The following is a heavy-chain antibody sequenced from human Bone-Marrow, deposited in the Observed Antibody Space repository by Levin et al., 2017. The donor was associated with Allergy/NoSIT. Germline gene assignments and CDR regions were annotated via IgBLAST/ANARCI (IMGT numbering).Heavy chain of an antibody. Sequence: GESLKISCAASGFTFSSYAMSWVRQAPGKGLEWVSAISGSGGSTYYADSVKGRFTISRDNSKNTLYLQMNSLRAEDTAVYYCAKDGGTGYSSGWYLHYFDYWGQGTLVTVSS. V-gene: IGHV3-23*01. D-gene: IGHD6-19*01. CDR2: ISGSGGST. J-gene: IGHJ4*02. CDR3: AKDGGTGYSSGWYLHYFDY. CDR1: GFTFSSYA.